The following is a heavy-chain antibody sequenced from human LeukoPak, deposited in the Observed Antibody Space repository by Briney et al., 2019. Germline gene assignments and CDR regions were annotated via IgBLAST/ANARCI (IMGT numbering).Heavy chain of an antibody. CDR2: MNPNSGNT. V-gene: IGHV1-8*01. CDR3: AREATGYCSSTSCYNDYYMDV. J-gene: IGHJ6*03. CDR1: GYTFTSYD. Sequence: ASVKVSCKASGYTFTSYDINWVRQATGQGLEWMGWMNPNSGNTGYAQKFQGRVTMTRNTSISTAYMELSSLRFEDTAVYYCAREATGYCSSTSCYNDYYMDVWGKGTTVTVSS. D-gene: IGHD2-2*02.